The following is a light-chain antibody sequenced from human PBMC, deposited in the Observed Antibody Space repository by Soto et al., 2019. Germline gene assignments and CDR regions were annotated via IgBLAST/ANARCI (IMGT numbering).Light chain of an antibody. CDR2: DVS. J-gene: IGLJ1*01. CDR3: SSSTATDTLV. CDR1: NSDVGGRNS. V-gene: IGLV2-14*01. Sequence: QSALTQPASVSGSPGQSITISCTGGNSDVGGRNSVSWYQQHPGKVPKLIIFDVSSRPSGVSDRFSASKSGDTASLTISGLQAEDEADYYCSSSTATDTLVFGTGTKLTVL.